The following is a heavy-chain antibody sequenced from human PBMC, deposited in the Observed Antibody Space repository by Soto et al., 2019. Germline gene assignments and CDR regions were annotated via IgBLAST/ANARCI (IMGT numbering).Heavy chain of an antibody. Sequence: QVQLVQSGAEVKKPGSSVKVSCKASGGTFSSYAISWVRQAPGQGLEWMGGSIPIFGTANYAQKFQGRVTITADESTSTAYMELSSLRSEDTAVYYCARSGGGASWKVRGYFDYWGQGTLVTVSS. J-gene: IGHJ4*02. D-gene: IGHD3-10*01. CDR3: ARSGGGASWKVRGYFDY. CDR2: SIPIFGTA. V-gene: IGHV1-69*01. CDR1: GGTFSSYA.